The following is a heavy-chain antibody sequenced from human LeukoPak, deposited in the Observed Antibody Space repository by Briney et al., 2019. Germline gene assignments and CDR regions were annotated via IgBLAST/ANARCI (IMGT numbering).Heavy chain of an antibody. CDR3: ARAVVVVAATPGRHFDY. Sequence: SETLSLTCAVYGGSFSGYYWSWIRQPPGKGLEWIGETNHSGSTNYNPSLKSRVTISVDTSKNQFSLKLSSVTAADTAVHYCARAVVVVAATPGRHFDYWGQGTLVTVSS. CDR2: TNHSGST. D-gene: IGHD2-15*01. CDR1: GGSFSGYY. V-gene: IGHV4-34*01. J-gene: IGHJ4*02.